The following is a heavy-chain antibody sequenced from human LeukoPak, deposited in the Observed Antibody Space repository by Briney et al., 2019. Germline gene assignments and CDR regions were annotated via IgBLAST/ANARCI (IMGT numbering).Heavy chain of an antibody. CDR1: GFTVGSKY. CDR3: AKDKLGSSGSYYGYFDY. D-gene: IGHD3-10*01. CDR2: IYSGGNT. V-gene: IGHV3-53*01. J-gene: IGHJ4*02. Sequence: GGSLRLSCAASGFTVGSKYMSWVRQTPGKGLDWVSVIYSGGNTHYSDSVKGRFTISRDNSKNTLYLQMNSLRAEDTAVYYCAKDKLGSSGSYYGYFDYWGQGTLVTASS.